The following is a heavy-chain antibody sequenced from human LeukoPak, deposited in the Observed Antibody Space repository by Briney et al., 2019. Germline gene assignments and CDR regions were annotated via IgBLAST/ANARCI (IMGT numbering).Heavy chain of an antibody. CDR2: INHSGST. J-gene: IGHJ4*02. Sequence: PSETLSLTCAVYGGSFSGYYWSWIRQPPGKGLEWIGEINHSGSTNYNPSLKSRVTISVDTSKNQFSLKLSSVTAVDTAVYYCASGWAHDSSGHWGQGTLVTVSS. CDR1: GGSFSGYY. D-gene: IGHD3-22*01. CDR3: ASGWAHDSSGH. V-gene: IGHV4-34*01.